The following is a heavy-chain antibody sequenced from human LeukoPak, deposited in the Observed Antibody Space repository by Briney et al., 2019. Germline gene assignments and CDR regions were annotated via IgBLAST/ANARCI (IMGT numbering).Heavy chain of an antibody. J-gene: IGHJ4*02. Sequence: GGSLRLSCAASGFTFSSYWMHWVRQAPGKGLVWVSRISSEGDTTSYADSVKGRFTVSRDNAKNTLYLQMNSLRAEDTAVYYCVRDAFTAGDHWGQGTLVTVSS. CDR3: VRDAFTAGDH. D-gene: IGHD2-8*02. CDR2: ISSEGDTT. V-gene: IGHV3-74*01. CDR1: GFTFSSYW.